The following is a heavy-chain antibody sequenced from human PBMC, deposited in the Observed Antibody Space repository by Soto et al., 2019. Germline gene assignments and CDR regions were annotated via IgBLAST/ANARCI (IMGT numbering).Heavy chain of an antibody. V-gene: IGHV2-5*02. CDR2: IYWDDDK. CDR3: AHSLVMVLGLSYYYRYAMDV. J-gene: IGHJ6*02. D-gene: IGHD3-10*01. CDR1: GFSLTTSGVG. Sequence: QITLKESGPTLVKPTQTLTLTCTFSGFSLTTSGVGVGWIRQPPGKAPEWLALIYWDDDKRYRSSLKDRLTITKDTSKNQVVLTMTNMDPADTATYFCAHSLVMVLGLSYYYRYAMDVWGQGTAVTVSS.